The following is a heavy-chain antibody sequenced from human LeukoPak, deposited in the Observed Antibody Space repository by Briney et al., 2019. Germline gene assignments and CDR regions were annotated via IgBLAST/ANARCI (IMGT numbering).Heavy chain of an antibody. Sequence: SETLSLTCAVSGYSISSGYYWGWIRQPPGKGLEWIGYIYYSGSTYYNPSLKSRVTISVDTSKNQFSLKLSSVTAADTAVYYCAREQVITYGFDYWGQGTLVTVSS. V-gene: IGHV4-30-4*08. CDR2: IYYSGST. CDR1: GYSISSGYY. CDR3: AREQVITYGFDY. J-gene: IGHJ4*02. D-gene: IGHD3-16*01.